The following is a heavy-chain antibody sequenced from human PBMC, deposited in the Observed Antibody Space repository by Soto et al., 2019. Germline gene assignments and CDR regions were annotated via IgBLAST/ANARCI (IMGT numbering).Heavy chain of an antibody. Sequence: EVQLVESGGGLVQPGRSLRLSCAASGFTLDDYAMHWVRQAPGKGLEWVSGISWNSGSIGYADSVKGRFTISRDNAKNSLYLQMNSLRAEDTALYYCAKDIVVGATTRYYYGMDVWGQGTTVTVSS. D-gene: IGHD1-26*01. CDR2: ISWNSGSI. J-gene: IGHJ6*02. V-gene: IGHV3-9*01. CDR1: GFTLDDYA. CDR3: AKDIVVGATTRYYYGMDV.